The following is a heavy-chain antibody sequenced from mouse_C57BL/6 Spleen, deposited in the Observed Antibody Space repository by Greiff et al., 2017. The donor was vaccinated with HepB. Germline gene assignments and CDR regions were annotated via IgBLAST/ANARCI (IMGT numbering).Heavy chain of an antibody. V-gene: IGHV1-19*01. CDR2: INPYNGGT. D-gene: IGHD3-1*01. Sequence: EVQLQQSGPVLVKPGASVKMSCKASGYTFTDYYMNWVKQSHGKSLEWIGVINPYNGGTSYNQKFKGKATLTVDKSSSTAYMELNSLTSEDSAVYYCARSGVRLWYFDVWGTGTTVTVSS. J-gene: IGHJ1*03. CDR1: GYTFTDYY. CDR3: ARSGVRLWYFDV.